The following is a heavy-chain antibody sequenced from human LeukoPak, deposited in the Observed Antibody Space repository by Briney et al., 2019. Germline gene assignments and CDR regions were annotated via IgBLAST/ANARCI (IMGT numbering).Heavy chain of an antibody. V-gene: IGHV4-61*01. Sequence: SETLSLTCTVSGGSISSSSYYWGWIRQPPGKGLEWIGYIYYSGSTNYNPSLKSRVTISVDTSKNQFSLKLSSVTAADTAVYYCVRDSSGYIDPWYFDYWGQGTLVTVSS. CDR3: VRDSSGYIDPWYFDY. CDR1: GGSISSSSYY. CDR2: IYYSGST. J-gene: IGHJ4*02. D-gene: IGHD3-22*01.